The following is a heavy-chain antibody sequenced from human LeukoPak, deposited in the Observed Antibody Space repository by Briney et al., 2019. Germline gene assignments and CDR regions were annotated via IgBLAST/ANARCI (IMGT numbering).Heavy chain of an antibody. V-gene: IGHV4-39*07. CDR3: ARESHDFWSDAPTYYYYYYMDV. CDR1: GGSISSGSYY. Sequence: SETLSLTCTVSGGSISSGSYYWGWIRQPPGKGLEWIGSIYHSGSTYYNPSLKSRVTISVDTSKNQFSLKLSSVTAADTAVYYCARESHDFWSDAPTYYYYYYMDVWGKGTTVTVSS. D-gene: IGHD3-3*01. CDR2: IYHSGST. J-gene: IGHJ6*03.